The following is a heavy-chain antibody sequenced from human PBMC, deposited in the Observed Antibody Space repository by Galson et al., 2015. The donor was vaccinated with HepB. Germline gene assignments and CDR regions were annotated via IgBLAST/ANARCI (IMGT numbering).Heavy chain of an antibody. CDR1: GFTFSSLA. CDR2: ITIDGDGT. D-gene: IGHD4/OR15-4a*01. Sequence: SLRLSCAASGFTFSSLALGWVRQAPGKGLEWVSLITIDGDGTFYADSVKGRFTISRDNSKNTVDLQMSSLRVEDTALYYCAKWAPYGAREGGFDCWGKGTLVTVSS. V-gene: IGHV3-23*01. CDR3: AKWAPYGAREGGFDC. J-gene: IGHJ4*02.